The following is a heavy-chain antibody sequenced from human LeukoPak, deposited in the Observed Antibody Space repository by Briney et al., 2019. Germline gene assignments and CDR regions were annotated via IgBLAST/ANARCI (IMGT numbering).Heavy chain of an antibody. V-gene: IGHV4-59*08. J-gene: IGHJ5*01. CDR2: IYYTGSS. Sequence: SETLSLTCTVSGGTISNFYWSWIRQPPEKGLEWIGYIYYTGSSNYNPSLRSRSTISMDTSKNQFSLKLTSVTAADTAVYFCATLRGSSGWFDYWGQGALVTVSS. D-gene: IGHD6-19*01. CDR1: GGTISNFY. CDR3: ATLRGSSGWFDY.